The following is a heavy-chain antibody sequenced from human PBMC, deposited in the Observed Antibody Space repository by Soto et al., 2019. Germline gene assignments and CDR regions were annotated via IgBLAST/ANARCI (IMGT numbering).Heavy chain of an antibody. CDR3: ARDRQTRYSSGWKNFDY. J-gene: IGHJ4*02. V-gene: IGHV1-18*01. D-gene: IGHD6-19*01. CDR1: GYTFTSYG. Sequence: ASVKVSCKASGYTFTSYGISWVRHAPGQGLEWMGWISAYNGNTNYAQKLQGRVTMTTDTSTSTAYMELRSLRSDDTAVYSCARDRQTRYSSGWKNFDYWGQGTLVTVSS. CDR2: ISAYNGNT.